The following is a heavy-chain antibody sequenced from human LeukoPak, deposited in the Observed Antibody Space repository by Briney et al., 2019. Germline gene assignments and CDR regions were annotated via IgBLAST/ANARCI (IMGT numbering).Heavy chain of an antibody. CDR3: ARDRGSGGYEGY. Sequence: SVKVSCKASGGTFSSYAISWVRQAPGQGLEWMGRIIPILSIANYAQTFQGRVTITADKSTSTAYMELSSLKSEDTALDYCARDRGSGGYEGYWGQGTLVTVSS. D-gene: IGHD6-19*01. CDR1: GGTFSSYA. V-gene: IGHV1-69*04. J-gene: IGHJ4*02. CDR2: IIPILSIA.